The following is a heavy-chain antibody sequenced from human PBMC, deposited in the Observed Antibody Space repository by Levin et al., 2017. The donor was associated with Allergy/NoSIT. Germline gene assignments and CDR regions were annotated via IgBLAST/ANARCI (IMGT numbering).Heavy chain of an antibody. Sequence: SCTVSGGSISGSSYYWGWIRQSPGKGLEWIGSIYYSGSTYYHPSLKTRVTISVDTSKNQFSLKLSSVTAADTTLYYCARHGEGVRGVTSDAFDIWGQGTMVTVSS. J-gene: IGHJ3*02. CDR1: GGSISGSSYY. CDR3: ARHGEGVRGVTSDAFDI. CDR2: IYYSGST. D-gene: IGHD3-10*01. V-gene: IGHV4-39*01.